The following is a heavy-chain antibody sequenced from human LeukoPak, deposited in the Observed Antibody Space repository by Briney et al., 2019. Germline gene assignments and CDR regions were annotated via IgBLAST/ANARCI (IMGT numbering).Heavy chain of an antibody. D-gene: IGHD3-10*01. J-gene: IGHJ4*02. CDR1: GFTFSSYA. CDR3: ARDSYYGSGNFDY. Sequence: GRSLRLSCAASGFTFSSYAMHWVRQAPGKGLEWVAVISYDGSNKYYADSVKGRFTISRDNSKNTLYLQMNSLRAEDTAVYYCARDSYYGSGNFDYWGQGTLVTVSS. V-gene: IGHV3-30*14. CDR2: ISYDGSNK.